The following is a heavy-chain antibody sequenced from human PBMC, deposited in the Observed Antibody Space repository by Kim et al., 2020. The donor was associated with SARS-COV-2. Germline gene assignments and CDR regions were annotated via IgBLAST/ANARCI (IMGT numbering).Heavy chain of an antibody. V-gene: IGHV3-30*01. J-gene: IGHJ6*02. Sequence: SVKGRFTISRDNSKNTLYLQMNSLRAEDTAVYYCARATGIAAAGTYGMDVWGQGTTVTVSS. CDR3: ARATGIAAAGTYGMDV. D-gene: IGHD6-13*01.